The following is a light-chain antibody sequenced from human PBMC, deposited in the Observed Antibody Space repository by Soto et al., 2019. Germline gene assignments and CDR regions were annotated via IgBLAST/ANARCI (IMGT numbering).Light chain of an antibody. V-gene: IGKV3-20*01. CDR1: QSGSSTY. Sequence: EIVLTQSPGTRSLSPGERATLSCRASQSGSSTYLAWYQQIRGQAHRLLIYGASSRATGIPDRFSGSGSGTDFTLTSSSLEPEDFALYYCQQYGCSLTFGGGTKVEIK. J-gene: IGKJ4*01. CDR2: GAS. CDR3: QQYGCSLT.